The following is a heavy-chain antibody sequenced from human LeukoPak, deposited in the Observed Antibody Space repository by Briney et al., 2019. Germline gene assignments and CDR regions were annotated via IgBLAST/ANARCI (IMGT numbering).Heavy chain of an antibody. V-gene: IGHV4-59*13. J-gene: IGHJ3*01. CDR3: ARLLDNDSSGDPDTFDV. CDR1: GDSISSFY. Sequence: SETLSLTCTVSGDSISSFYWSWIRQPPGKGLEWIGNRNYNGRTYYKPSRQSRVTISVDASNNYFSLRLTSVTAADTAVYYCARLLDNDSSGDPDTFDVWGQGTMVTVSS. CDR2: RNYNGRT. D-gene: IGHD3-22*01.